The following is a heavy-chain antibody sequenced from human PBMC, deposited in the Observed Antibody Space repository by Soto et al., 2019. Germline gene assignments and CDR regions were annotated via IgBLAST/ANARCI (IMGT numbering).Heavy chain of an antibody. Sequence: EVQLVESGGGLVKPGGSLRLSCAASGFTFSNAWMSWVRQAPGKGLEWVGRIKSKTDGGTTDYAAPVKGRFTISRDDSKNTLFLQMNSLKTEDTAVYYCTTDSLVLRFFEWSSDPWGQGTLVTGSS. D-gene: IGHD3-3*01. J-gene: IGHJ5*02. CDR2: IKSKTDGGTT. CDR3: TTDSLVLRFFEWSSDP. CDR1: GFTFSNAW. V-gene: IGHV3-15*01.